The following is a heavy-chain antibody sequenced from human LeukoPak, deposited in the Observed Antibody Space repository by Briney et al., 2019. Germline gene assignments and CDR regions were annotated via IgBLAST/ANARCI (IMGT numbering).Heavy chain of an antibody. CDR1: GGSFSGYY. CDR3: TSSTHCSSTSCYPRGTTPEDY. D-gene: IGHD2-2*01. V-gene: IGHV4-34*01. CDR2: INHSGST. J-gene: IGHJ4*02. Sequence: SETLSLTCAVYGGSFSGYYWSWVRQAPGKGLEWVGGINHSGSTNSNASLKGRVTMSAVTSENQLYLMLRYVTAADTDDYDCTSSTHCSSTSCYPRGTTPEDYWGQGTLVTVSS.